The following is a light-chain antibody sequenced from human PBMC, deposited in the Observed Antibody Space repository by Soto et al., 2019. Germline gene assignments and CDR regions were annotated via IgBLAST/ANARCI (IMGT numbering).Light chain of an antibody. J-gene: IGLJ1*01. V-gene: IGLV2-8*01. CDR1: SSDVGGYDY. Sequence: QSALTQPPSASGSPGQSVTISCTGTSSDVGGYDYVSWYQQYPGKTPKLMIFEVTKRPSGVPDRFSGSKSGNTASLTVSGLQAEDEADYYCLSYAGSNTYVFGSGTKVTV. CDR3: LSYAGSNTYV. CDR2: EVT.